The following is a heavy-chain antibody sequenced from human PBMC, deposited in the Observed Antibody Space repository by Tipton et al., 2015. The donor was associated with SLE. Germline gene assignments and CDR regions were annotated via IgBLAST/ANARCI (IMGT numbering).Heavy chain of an antibody. CDR3: ARPPTATTTGWFDP. CDR1: GYTFTGYY. Sequence: QSGPEVKKPGASVKVSCKASGYTFTGYYMHWVRQAPGQGLEWMGWIHPNSGGTNYAQKFQGRVTMTRDTSISTAYMELSRLRSDDTAVYYCARPPTATTTGWFDPWGQGTLVTVSS. J-gene: IGHJ5*02. V-gene: IGHV1-2*02. D-gene: IGHD4-11*01. CDR2: IHPNSGGT.